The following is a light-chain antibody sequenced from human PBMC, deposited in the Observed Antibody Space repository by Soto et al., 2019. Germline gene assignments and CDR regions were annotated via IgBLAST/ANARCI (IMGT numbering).Light chain of an antibody. CDR3: QEYIYWRQGM. V-gene: IGKV3-15*01. J-gene: IGKJ1*01. CDR2: DTS. Sequence: VVTQSPATLSASPGDRVTISCRASQFVSSRLAWYQQRPGQVPKLLIYDTSTMGPGISARFSVSGSGTESALTISILQSENFAVYYCQEYIYWRQGMFGPGTTVDIK. CDR1: QFVSSR.